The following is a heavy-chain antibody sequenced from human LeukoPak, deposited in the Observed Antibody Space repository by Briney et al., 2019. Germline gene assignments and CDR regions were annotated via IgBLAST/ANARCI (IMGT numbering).Heavy chain of an antibody. CDR1: GTPFTSNF. V-gene: IGHV1-46*01. Sequence: ASVKVPCKAFGTPFTSNFMYWVDQPPGQGLEGWGISTPIRGSTSYAQKFQGRVTMTRDMSTSTVYMELSSLRSEDTAVYYCATGGHVRVYDSSAYYGHYWGQGTLVTVSS. D-gene: IGHD3-22*01. CDR3: ATGGHVRVYDSSAYYGHY. CDR2: STPIRGST. J-gene: IGHJ4*02.